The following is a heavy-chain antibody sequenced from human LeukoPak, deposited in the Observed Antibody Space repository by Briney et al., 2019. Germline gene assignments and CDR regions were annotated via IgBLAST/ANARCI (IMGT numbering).Heavy chain of an antibody. CDR1: GFTFSRYS. V-gene: IGHV3-21*01. D-gene: IGHD1-14*01. Sequence: GGSLRLSCAASGFTFSRYSMNWVRQAPRKGLEWVSSISSSSSYIYYADSVKGRFTISIDNAKNSLYLQMNSLRAEDTAVYYCATETNGRHCDYWGQGTLLTVSS. CDR3: ATETNGRHCDY. CDR2: ISSSSSYI. J-gene: IGHJ4*02.